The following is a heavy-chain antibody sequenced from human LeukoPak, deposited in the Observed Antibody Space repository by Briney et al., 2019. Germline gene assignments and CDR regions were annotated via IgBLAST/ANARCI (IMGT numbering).Heavy chain of an antibody. CDR2: INPNSGDT. V-gene: IGHV1-2*06. CDR3: ARDPVAAAGTFDY. J-gene: IGHJ4*02. Sequence: ASVKVSCKASGYTFTTYGISWVRQAPGQGLEWMGRINPNSGDTNYAQKFQGRVTMTRDTSISTAYMELSRLRSDDTAVYYCARDPVAAAGTFDYWGQGTLVTVSS. D-gene: IGHD6-13*01. CDR1: GYTFTTYG.